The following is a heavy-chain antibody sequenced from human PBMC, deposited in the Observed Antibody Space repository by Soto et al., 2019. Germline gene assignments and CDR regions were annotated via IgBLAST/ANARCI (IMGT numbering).Heavy chain of an antibody. CDR3: ARIAMQGARLDF. J-gene: IGHJ4*02. CDR2: IDYSGRI. D-gene: IGHD2-2*01. CDR1: GYSISSGGYY. Sequence: QVQLQESGPGLVKPSQTLSLTCTVSGYSISSGGYYWSWIRQHPGKGLEWIGYIDYSGRISYNPSHKSRVTMSLVTSKSQFSLNLSSGPAADAAIFYCARIAMQGARLDFWSQGTLVTVSS. V-gene: IGHV4-31*03.